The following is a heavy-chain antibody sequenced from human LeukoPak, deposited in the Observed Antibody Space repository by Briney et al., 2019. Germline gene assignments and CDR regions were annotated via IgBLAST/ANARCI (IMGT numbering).Heavy chain of an antibody. D-gene: IGHD3-9*01. V-gene: IGHV1-46*01. J-gene: IGHJ4*02. Sequence: ASVKVSCKASGYTFPSYYMHWVRQAPGQGLEWMGIINPSGGSTTYAQKFQGRVTMTRDTSTSTVYMELSSLRSEDTAVYYCARPFLTGYYPFDYWGQGTLVTVSS. CDR3: ARPFLTGYYPFDY. CDR1: GYTFPSYY. CDR2: INPSGGST.